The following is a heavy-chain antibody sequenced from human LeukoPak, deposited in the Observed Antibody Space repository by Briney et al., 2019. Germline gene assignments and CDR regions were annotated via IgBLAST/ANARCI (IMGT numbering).Heavy chain of an antibody. CDR3: ASAPGYSSGWSSLAPSDY. D-gene: IGHD6-19*01. Sequence: GGSLRLSCAASGFTFSSYAMHWVRQAPGKGLEWLAVISYDGSNKYYADSVKGRFTISRDNSKNTLYLQMNSLRAEDTAVYYCASAPGYSSGWSSLAPSDYWGQGTLVTVSS. J-gene: IGHJ4*02. V-gene: IGHV3-30*04. CDR2: ISYDGSNK. CDR1: GFTFSSYA.